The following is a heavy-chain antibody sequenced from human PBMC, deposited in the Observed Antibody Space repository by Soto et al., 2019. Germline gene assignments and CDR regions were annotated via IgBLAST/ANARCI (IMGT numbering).Heavy chain of an antibody. V-gene: IGHV1-69*06. D-gene: IGHD3-3*01. CDR2: IIPIFGTA. CDR1: GGTFSSYA. CDR3: ARDYDFWIGYYPPIGYYGMDV. Sequence: QVQLVQSGAEVKKPGSSVKVSCKASGGTFSSYAISWVRQAPGQGLEWMGGIIPIFGTANYEQQFQGRATITADTSTSTAYMELSSLRSEDTAVYYCARDYDFWIGYYPPIGYYGMDVWGQGTTVTVSS. J-gene: IGHJ6*02.